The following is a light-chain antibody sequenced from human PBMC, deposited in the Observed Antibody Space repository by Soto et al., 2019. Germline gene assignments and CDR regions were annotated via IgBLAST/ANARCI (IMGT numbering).Light chain of an antibody. CDR1: QSVGGS. V-gene: IGKV3-15*01. J-gene: IGKJ1*01. CDR2: GAS. CDR3: QQYRNWPRT. Sequence: EIGVTQSPATLSLSPGEKTTLSSRACQSVGGSLAWYQQKPGQAPGLLIYGASTRATGVPARFSGSGSGTEFTLTISSLQSEDFAVYYCQQYRNWPRTFGQGTKVDIK.